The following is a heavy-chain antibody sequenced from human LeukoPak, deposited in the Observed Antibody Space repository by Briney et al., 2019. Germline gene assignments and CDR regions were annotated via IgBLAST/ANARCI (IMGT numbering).Heavy chain of an antibody. CDR2: IYSGGST. D-gene: IGHD6-19*01. Sequence: GGSLRLSCAASGFTVSSNYMSWVRQAPGKGLEWVSVIYSGGSTYYADSVKGRFTISRDNSKNTLYLQMNSLRAEDTAVYYCAKDLRMVAVAGSTFDYWGQGTLVTVSS. CDR1: GFTVSSNY. V-gene: IGHV3-66*01. J-gene: IGHJ4*02. CDR3: AKDLRMVAVAGSTFDY.